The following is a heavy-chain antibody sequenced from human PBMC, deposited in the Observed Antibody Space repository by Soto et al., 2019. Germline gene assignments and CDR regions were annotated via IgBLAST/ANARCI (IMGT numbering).Heavy chain of an antibody. CDR3: AKMVGASLVDY. D-gene: IGHD1-26*01. V-gene: IGHV4-4*02. Sequence: QVQLQASCPGLVKPSGTLSLTCTVSGASISSTSSGDWWSWVRQPPGKGLEWIGEINHSGSTNYNPSLKRRVTMSVDKSKNQFSLRLSSVTAADTAVYYCAKMVGASLVDYWGQGTLVTVSS. J-gene: IGHJ4*02. CDR1: GASISSTSSGDW. CDR2: INHSGST.